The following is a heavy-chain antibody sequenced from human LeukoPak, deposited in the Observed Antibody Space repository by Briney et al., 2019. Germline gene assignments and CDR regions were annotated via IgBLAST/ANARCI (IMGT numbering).Heavy chain of an antibody. CDR3: ARVRDAYSPILDS. CDR2: IDHSGSA. Sequence: SQTLSLTCTVSGGSISSGGSYWSWIRQPPGKGLEWIGYIDHSGSAYYNPSLKSRVTISVDRSKNQFSLRLSSVSAADTAVYYCARVRDAYSPILDSWGQGTLVTVSS. J-gene: IGHJ4*02. D-gene: IGHD2-15*01. CDR1: GGSISSGGSY. V-gene: IGHV4-30-2*01.